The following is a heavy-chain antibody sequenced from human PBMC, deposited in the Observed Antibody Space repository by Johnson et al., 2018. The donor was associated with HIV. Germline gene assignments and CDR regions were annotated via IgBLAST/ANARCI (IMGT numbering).Heavy chain of an antibody. CDR2: INSDGSST. Sequence: VQLVESGGGLVQPGGSLRLSCAASGFTFSSYWMHWVRQAPGKGLVWVSRINSDGSSTGYADSVKGRFTISRDNDKTSVYLQMNSLRAGDTAVYYCARGLGWNTNLAFDIWGRGTVVTVSS. CDR3: ARGLGWNTNLAFDI. CDR1: GFTFSSYW. J-gene: IGHJ3*02. V-gene: IGHV3-74*01. D-gene: IGHD1/OR15-1a*01.